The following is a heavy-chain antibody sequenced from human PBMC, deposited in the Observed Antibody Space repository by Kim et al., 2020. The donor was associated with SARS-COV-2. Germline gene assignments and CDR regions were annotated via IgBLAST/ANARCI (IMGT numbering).Heavy chain of an antibody. J-gene: IGHJ5*02. CDR3: AGGDDCGVSLSGFDP. CDR2: ISSSSGGPT. Sequence: GGSLRLSCAVSGFTFSSHSMNWVRQAPGKGLEWVSYISSSSGGPTYYADAEKGRFTISGDNAKYSQFLQMNSLKDEDTAVYYWAGGDDCGVSLSGFDP. V-gene: IGHV3-48*02. CDR1: GFTFSSHS. D-gene: IGHD2-21*01.